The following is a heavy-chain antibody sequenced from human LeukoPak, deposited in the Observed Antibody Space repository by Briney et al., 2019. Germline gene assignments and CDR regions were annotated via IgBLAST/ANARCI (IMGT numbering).Heavy chain of an antibody. CDR2: IYSGGST. Sequence: GGSLRLSCAASGFTVSSNYMSWVRQAPGEGLECVSVIYSGGSTYYADSVKGRFTISRDNSKNTLYLQMNSLRAEDTAVYYCARDLQRYYYYGMDVWGQGTTVTVSS. J-gene: IGHJ6*02. CDR3: ARDLQRYYYYGMDV. CDR1: GFTVSSNY. V-gene: IGHV3-66*01.